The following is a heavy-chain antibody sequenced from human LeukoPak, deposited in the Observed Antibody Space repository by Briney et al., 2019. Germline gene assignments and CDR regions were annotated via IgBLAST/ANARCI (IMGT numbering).Heavy chain of an antibody. J-gene: IGHJ4*02. V-gene: IGHV1-2*02. CDR2: INPNSGGT. CDR1: GYTFTGYY. CDR3: VPGPGSYYKFFDY. Sequence: ASVKVSCKASGYTFTGYYMHWVRQAPGQGLEWMGWINPNSGGTNYAQKFQGRVTMTRDTSISTAYMELSRLRSDDTAVYYCVPGPGSYYKFFDYWGQGTLVTVSS. D-gene: IGHD3-10*01.